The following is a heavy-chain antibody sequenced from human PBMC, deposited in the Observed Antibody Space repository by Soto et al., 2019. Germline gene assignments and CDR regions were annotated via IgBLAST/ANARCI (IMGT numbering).Heavy chain of an antibody. V-gene: IGHV4-39*01. CDR3: ARRERYYGSSGWVDP. Sequence: SETLSLTCSVSGGSISSFTYYWGWLRQPPGKGLGWIGTVYYNENTYYNPSLKSRVTITVDTAKNQFSLNLRSVTAADTAMYFCARRERYYGSSGWVDPWGPGTLVTVSS. J-gene: IGHJ5*02. CDR1: GGSISSFTYY. D-gene: IGHD3-10*01. CDR2: VYYNENT.